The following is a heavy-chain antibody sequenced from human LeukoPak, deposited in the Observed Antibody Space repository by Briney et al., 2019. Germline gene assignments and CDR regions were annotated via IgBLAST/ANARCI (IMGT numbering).Heavy chain of an antibody. Sequence: PSETLSLTCTVSGASFSSSTYYWGWIRQPPGKGLVWIVSIYYSGSTYYNPSLKSRVTMSVDTSKNQFSLKLSSVTAADTAVYYCARHAGGISATGTRPFDYWGQGTLVTVSS. CDR1: GASFSSSTYY. D-gene: IGHD6-13*01. J-gene: IGHJ4*02. V-gene: IGHV4-39*01. CDR2: IYYSGST. CDR3: ARHAGGISATGTRPFDY.